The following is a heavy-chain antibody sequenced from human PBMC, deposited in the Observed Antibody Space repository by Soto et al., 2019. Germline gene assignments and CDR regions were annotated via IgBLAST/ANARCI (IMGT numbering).Heavy chain of an antibody. CDR2: ISGSGGST. CDR1: GFTFSSYA. CDR3: AKDRMNHNSVWDHFAI. D-gene: IGHD1-26*01. Sequence: PGGSLRLSCAASGFTFSSYAMSWVRQAPGKGLEWVSAISGSGGSTYYADSVKGRFTISRDNYKKTLYLKMKNLRAEDTAMYYCAKDRMNHNSVWDHFAIWGQRTMVTVS. J-gene: IGHJ3*02. V-gene: IGHV3-23*01.